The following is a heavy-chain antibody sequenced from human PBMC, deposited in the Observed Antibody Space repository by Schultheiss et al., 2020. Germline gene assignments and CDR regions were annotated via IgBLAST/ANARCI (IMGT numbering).Heavy chain of an antibody. J-gene: IGHJ5*02. V-gene: IGHV4-59*08. CDR3: ARLHSLPVYSSSWYPNWFDP. D-gene: IGHD6-13*01. CDR2: IYYSGST. CDR1: GGSINSYY. Sequence: SQTLSLTCTVSGGSINSYYWNWIRQPPGKGLEWIGYIYYSGSTYYNPSLKSRVTISVDTSKNQFSLKLSSVTAADTAVYYCARLHSLPVYSSSWYPNWFDPWGQGTLVTVSS.